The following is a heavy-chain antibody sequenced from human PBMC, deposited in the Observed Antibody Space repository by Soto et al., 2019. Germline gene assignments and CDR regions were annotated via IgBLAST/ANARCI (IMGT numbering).Heavy chain of an antibody. CDR2: IGYDGTNK. CDR3: ARDPIYASGVFDH. D-gene: IGHD3-10*01. J-gene: IGHJ4*02. CDR1: GFTFSSHG. Sequence: QVQLVESGGGVVQPGRPLRLSCAASGFTFSSHGMHWVRQAPGKGLEWVAVIGYDGTNKYYADSVKGRFTISRDNSKNTLYLQMKSLRADDTAVYYCARDPIYASGVFDHWGQGSLVSVAS. V-gene: IGHV3-33*01.